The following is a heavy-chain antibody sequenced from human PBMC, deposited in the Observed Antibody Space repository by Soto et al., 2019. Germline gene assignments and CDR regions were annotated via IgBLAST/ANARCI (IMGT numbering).Heavy chain of an antibody. D-gene: IGHD6-6*01. Sequence: SSVKVSCKASGGTFSSYAISWVRQAPGQGLEWMGGIIPIFGTANYAQKFQGRVTITADESTSTAHMELSSLRSEDTAVYYCARTPARTPAITTFDYWGQGTLVTVSS. CDR1: GGTFSSYA. CDR2: IIPIFGTA. J-gene: IGHJ4*02. CDR3: ARTPARTPAITTFDY. V-gene: IGHV1-69*13.